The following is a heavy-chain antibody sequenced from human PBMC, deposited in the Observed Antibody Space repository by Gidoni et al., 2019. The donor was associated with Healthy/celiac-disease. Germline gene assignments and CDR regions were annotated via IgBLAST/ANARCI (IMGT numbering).Heavy chain of an antibody. V-gene: IGHV3-33*01. CDR1: GFTFSSYG. CDR3: AREVREYFLSYYYYGMDV. Sequence: QVQLVVSGGGVVQPGRSLRLSCAASGFTFSSYGMPWVRQAPGKGLEWVAVIWYDGSNKYYADSVKGRFTISRDNSKNTLYLQMNSLRAEDTAVYYGAREVREYFLSYYYYGMDVWGQGTTVTVSS. J-gene: IGHJ6*02. D-gene: IGHD3-10*01. CDR2: IWYDGSNK.